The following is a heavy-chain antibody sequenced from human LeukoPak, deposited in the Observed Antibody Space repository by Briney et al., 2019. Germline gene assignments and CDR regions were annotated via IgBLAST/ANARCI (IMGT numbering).Heavy chain of an antibody. CDR3: ARLAGSGYAAFDQ. CDR1: GGSISGYY. CDR2: IYYSGGT. D-gene: IGHD5-12*01. J-gene: IGHJ4*02. Sequence: SETLSLTCTVSGGSISGYYWTWIRQPPGKGLEWIGHIYYSGGTNYNPSLKSRVAISVDTSKNHFSLKLTSVTAADTAVYYCARLAGSGYAAFDQWGQGTLVTVSS. V-gene: IGHV4-59*08.